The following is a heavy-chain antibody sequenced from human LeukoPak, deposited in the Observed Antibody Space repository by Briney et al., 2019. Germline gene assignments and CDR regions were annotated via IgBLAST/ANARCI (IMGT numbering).Heavy chain of an antibody. CDR2: IKQDGSEK. D-gene: IGHD3-22*01. CDR1: GFTFSSYW. Sequence: QPGGSLRLSCAASGFTFSSYWMSWVRQAPGKGLEWVANIKQDGSEKYYVDSVKGRFTISRDNAKNSLYLQMNSLRAEDTAVYYCARDRVYYYDSSGLFDYWGQGTLVTVSS. CDR3: ARDRVYYYDSSGLFDY. J-gene: IGHJ4*02. V-gene: IGHV3-7*01.